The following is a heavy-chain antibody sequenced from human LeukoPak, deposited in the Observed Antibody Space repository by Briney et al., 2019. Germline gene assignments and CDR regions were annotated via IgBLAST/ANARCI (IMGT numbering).Heavy chain of an antibody. J-gene: IGHJ4*02. Sequence: GGSLRLSCAASGFTFSSYAMHWVRQAPGKGLEWVAVISYDGSNKYYADSVKGRFTISRDNSKNTLYLQMNSLRAEDTAVYYCAKGGDILTGYPADYWGQGTLVTVSS. CDR2: ISYDGSNK. V-gene: IGHV3-30-3*01. CDR1: GFTFSSYA. CDR3: AKGGDILTGYPADY. D-gene: IGHD3-9*01.